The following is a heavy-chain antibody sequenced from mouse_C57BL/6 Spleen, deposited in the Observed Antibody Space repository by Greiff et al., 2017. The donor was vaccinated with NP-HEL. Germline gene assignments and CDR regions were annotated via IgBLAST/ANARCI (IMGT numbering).Heavy chain of an antibody. CDR3: ARSWFYYAMDY. J-gene: IGHJ4*01. V-gene: IGHV5-17*01. Sequence: EVHLVESGGGLVKPGGSLKLSCAASGFTFSDYGMHWVRQAPEKGLEWVAYISSGSSTIYYADTVKGRFTISRDNAKNTLFLQMTSLRSEDTAMYYCARSWFYYAMDYWGQGTSVTVSS. D-gene: IGHD2-2*01. CDR2: ISSGSSTI. CDR1: GFTFSDYG.